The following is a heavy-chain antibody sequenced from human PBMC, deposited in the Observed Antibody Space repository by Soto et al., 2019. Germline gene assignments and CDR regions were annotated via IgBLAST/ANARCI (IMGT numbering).Heavy chain of an antibody. D-gene: IGHD5-12*01. CDR3: ARGATSWSN. V-gene: IGHV4-30-2*01. CDR2: IYHSGST. CDR1: GGSISSGGYS. Sequence: QLLLQESGSGLVKPSQTLSLTCAVSGGSISSGGYSWSWIRQPPGKGLEWIGYIYHSGSTYYNPSLKSRVTISVDRSKNQFSLKLSSMTAADTAVYYCARGATSWSNWGQGTLVTVSS. J-gene: IGHJ4*02.